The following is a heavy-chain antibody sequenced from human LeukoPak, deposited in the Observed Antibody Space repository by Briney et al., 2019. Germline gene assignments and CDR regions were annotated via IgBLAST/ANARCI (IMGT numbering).Heavy chain of an antibody. CDR1: GYSISSGYY. CDR3: ARDHGVTMIVVVGFDY. D-gene: IGHD3-22*01. CDR2: IYHSGST. Sequence: SETLSLTCTVSGYSISSGYYWGWIRQPPGKGLEWIGSIYHSGSTYYSPSLKSRVTISVDTSKNQFSLKLSSVTAADTAAYYCARDHGVTMIVVVGFDYWGQGTLVTVSS. J-gene: IGHJ4*02. V-gene: IGHV4-38-2*02.